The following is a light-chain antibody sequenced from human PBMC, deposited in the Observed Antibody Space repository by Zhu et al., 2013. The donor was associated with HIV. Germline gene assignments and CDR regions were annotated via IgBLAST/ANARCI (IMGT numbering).Light chain of an antibody. Sequence: DIQMTQSPSSLSASVGDRVTITCRASHSINTYLNWYQQKPGKAPKLLIYAASSLQSGVPSRFSGTGSGTEFTLTISSLQPDDFATYYCQQYSSYWTFGQGTRVEIK. CDR1: HSINTY. CDR2: AAS. V-gene: IGKV1-39*01. CDR3: QQYSSYWT. J-gene: IGKJ1*01.